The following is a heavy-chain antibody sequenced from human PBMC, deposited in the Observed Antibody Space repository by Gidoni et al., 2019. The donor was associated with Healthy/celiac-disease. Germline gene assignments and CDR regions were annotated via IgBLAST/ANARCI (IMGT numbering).Heavy chain of an antibody. D-gene: IGHD3-22*01. Sequence: EVQLLESGGGLVQPGGSLRLSCAASGFAFSSYAMSWVRQAPGTGLEWVSAISGSGGSTYYADSVKGRFTISRDNSKNTLYLQMNSLRAEDTAVYYCAKDYYYGSSGYYYWGQGTLVTVSS. CDR2: ISGSGGST. CDR1: GFAFSSYA. CDR3: AKDYYYGSSGYYY. J-gene: IGHJ4*02. V-gene: IGHV3-23*01.